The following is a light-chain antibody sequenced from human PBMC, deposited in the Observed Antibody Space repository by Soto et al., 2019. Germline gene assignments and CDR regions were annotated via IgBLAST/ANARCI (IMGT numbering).Light chain of an antibody. Sequence: EIVMTQSPATLSVSPGERATLSCRASQSVSSNLAWYQQKPGQATRLLIYGASTRATGIPARFSGSGSGTEFTLTISSLQSEDFAVYYCQQYNNRPLTFCGGTKVEIK. J-gene: IGKJ4*01. V-gene: IGKV3-15*01. CDR3: QQYNNRPLT. CDR2: GAS. CDR1: QSVSSN.